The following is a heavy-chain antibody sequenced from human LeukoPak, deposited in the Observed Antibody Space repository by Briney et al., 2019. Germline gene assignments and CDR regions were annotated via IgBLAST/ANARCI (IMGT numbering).Heavy chain of an antibody. CDR1: GGSISSYY. Sequence: SETLSLTCTVSGGSISSYYWSWIRQPPGKGLEWIGYIYYSGSTNYNPSLKSRVTMSVDTSKNQFSLKLSSVTAADTAIYYCARDQYSNGYDDAFDIWGQGTMVTVSS. J-gene: IGHJ3*02. D-gene: IGHD5-18*01. CDR2: IYYSGST. V-gene: IGHV4-59*01. CDR3: ARDQYSNGYDDAFDI.